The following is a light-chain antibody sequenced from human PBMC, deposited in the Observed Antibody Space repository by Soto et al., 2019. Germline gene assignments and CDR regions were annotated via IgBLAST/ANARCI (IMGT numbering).Light chain of an antibody. CDR3: CSYAGIYTRWV. CDR2: DVN. J-gene: IGLJ3*02. CDR1: SSDVGTYNF. V-gene: IGLV2-11*01. Sequence: QSVLTQPRSVSGSPGQSVTISCTGTSSDVGTYNFVSWYQQHPGKAPKLMIFDVNKRPSGVPDRFSGSKSGNTASLTISGLQVDDEADYHCCSYAGIYTRWVFGGGTKVTVL.